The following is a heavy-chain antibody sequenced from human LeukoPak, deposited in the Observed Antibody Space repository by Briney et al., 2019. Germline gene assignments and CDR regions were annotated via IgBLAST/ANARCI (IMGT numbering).Heavy chain of an antibody. CDR2: ISGSGGGT. CDR1: GFTFNNYA. D-gene: IGHD2-2*01. CDR3: AKGTSPPDD. V-gene: IGHV3-23*01. Sequence: GSLRLSCAASGFTFNNYAMTWVRQAPGKGLEWVSTISGSGGGTHYADSVKGRFTISRDNSKNTLYLQMDTLRAEDTAVYFCAKGTSPPDDWGQGTLVTVSS. J-gene: IGHJ4*02.